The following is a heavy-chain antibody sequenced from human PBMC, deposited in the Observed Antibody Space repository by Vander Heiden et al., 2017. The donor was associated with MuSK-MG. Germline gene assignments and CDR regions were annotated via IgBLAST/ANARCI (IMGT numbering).Heavy chain of an antibody. J-gene: IGHJ4*02. CDR1: GFAASNAW. V-gene: IGHV3-15*01. Sequence: EVDLVESGGGLVKPGGSLRLSCAGSGFAASNAWMSWVRQERGKGLGWLGGVKSKNDGGTKDYGAPIKGRFTISREDSKSTVYLQLNSLKTEDTAVYYCTTESLTATGNWGSLDFWGQGTLVTVSS. CDR3: TTESLTATGNWGSLDF. CDR2: VKSKNDGGTK. D-gene: IGHD7-27*01.